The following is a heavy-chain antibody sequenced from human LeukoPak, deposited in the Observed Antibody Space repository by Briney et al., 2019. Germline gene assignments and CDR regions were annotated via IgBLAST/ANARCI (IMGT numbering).Heavy chain of an antibody. D-gene: IGHD1-1*01. CDR3: ARENWYSDY. Sequence: ASVKVSCKASGYTFTHYRLHWVRQAPRQGLEWMGWVNPDSGGTNYQQNFQGRVTMTRDTSISTVYMELSRLRSDDTAVYYCARENWYSDYWGQGTLVTVSS. CDR1: GYTFTHYR. J-gene: IGHJ4*02. CDR2: VNPDSGGT. V-gene: IGHV1-2*02.